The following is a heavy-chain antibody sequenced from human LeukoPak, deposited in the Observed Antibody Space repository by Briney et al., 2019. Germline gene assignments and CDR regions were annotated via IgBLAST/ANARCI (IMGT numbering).Heavy chain of an antibody. Sequence: SVKVFCKASGGTLSSYALNWVRQAPGQGLEWIGRIIPIFAIVNYAQNFQGRVTITADKSTNTAYMELSSLRFEDTAFYYCARADSSGYSLDENFDYWGQGTLVTVSS. J-gene: IGHJ4*02. D-gene: IGHD3-22*01. CDR3: ARADSSGYSLDENFDY. CDR2: IIPIFAIV. CDR1: GGTLSSYA. V-gene: IGHV1-69*04.